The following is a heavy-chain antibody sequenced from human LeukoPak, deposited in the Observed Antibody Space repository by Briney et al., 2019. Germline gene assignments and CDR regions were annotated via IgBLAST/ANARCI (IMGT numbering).Heavy chain of an antibody. J-gene: IGHJ4*02. CDR1: GGSISSGSYY. V-gene: IGHV4-61*02. Sequence: SETLSLTCTVSGGSISSGSYYWSWIRQPAGKGLEWIGRIYTSGSTNYNPSLKSRVTISVDTSKNQFSLKLSSVTAADTAVYYCARFSSYYDSSGYSRYYFDYWGQRTLVTVSS. CDR2: IYTSGST. CDR3: ARFSSYYDSSGYSRYYFDY. D-gene: IGHD3-22*01.